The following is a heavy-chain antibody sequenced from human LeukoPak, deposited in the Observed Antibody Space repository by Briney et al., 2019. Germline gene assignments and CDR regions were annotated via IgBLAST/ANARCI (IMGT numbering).Heavy chain of an antibody. Sequence: GGSLRLSCAASGFTFRSYEMNWVRQAPGKGLEWVSYITSSGSTIYYADSVKGRFTISRDNAKDSLYLQMNSLRAEDTAVYDCARDNDCSGGTCFDYWGQGTLVTVSS. CDR2: ITSSGSTI. CDR3: ARDNDCSGGTCFDY. D-gene: IGHD2-15*01. CDR1: GFTFRSYE. J-gene: IGHJ4*02. V-gene: IGHV3-48*03.